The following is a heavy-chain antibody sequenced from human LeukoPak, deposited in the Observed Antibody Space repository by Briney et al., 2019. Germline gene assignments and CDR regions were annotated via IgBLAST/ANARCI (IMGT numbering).Heavy chain of an antibody. D-gene: IGHD3-22*01. CDR2: ISQDGSEK. Sequence: GSLRLSCAASGFTFNNYWLTWVRQAPGKGLEWVAKISQDGSEKYYVDSVKGRFTISRDSGKNSLYLQMNSLGAEDTAVYYCARAVGSSGRDYWGQGTLVTVSS. V-gene: IGHV3-7*01. J-gene: IGHJ4*02. CDR3: ARAVGSSGRDY. CDR1: GFTFNNYW.